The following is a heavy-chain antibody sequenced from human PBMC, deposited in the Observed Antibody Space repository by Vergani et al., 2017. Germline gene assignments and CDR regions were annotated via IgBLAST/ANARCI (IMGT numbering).Heavy chain of an antibody. D-gene: IGHD3-16*02. Sequence: QVQLVQSGAEVKKPGASVKVSCKASGYTFTSYYMHWVRQDPGQGLEWMGIINPSGGSTSYAQKFQGRVTMTRDTSTSTVYMELSSLRSEDTAVYYCASGDYVWGSYRYCNYWGQGTLVTVSS. V-gene: IGHV1-46*01. CDR1: GYTFTSYY. J-gene: IGHJ4*02. CDR2: INPSGGST. CDR3: ASGDYVWGSYRYCNY.